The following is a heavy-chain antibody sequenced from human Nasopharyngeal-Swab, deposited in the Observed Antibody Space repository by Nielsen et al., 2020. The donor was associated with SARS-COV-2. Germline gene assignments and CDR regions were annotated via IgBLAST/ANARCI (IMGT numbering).Heavy chain of an antibody. CDR3: ARGDGSSSWPNFDY. J-gene: IGHJ4*02. V-gene: IGHV3-7*03. Sequence: WIRQPPGKGLEWVANIKQDGSEKYYVDSVKGRFTISRDNAKNSLYLQMNSLRAEDTAVYYCARGDGSSSWPNFDYWGQGTLVTVSS. CDR2: IKQDGSEK. D-gene: IGHD6-13*01.